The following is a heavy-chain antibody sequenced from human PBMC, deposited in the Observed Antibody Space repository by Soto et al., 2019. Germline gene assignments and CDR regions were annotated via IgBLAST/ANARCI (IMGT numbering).Heavy chain of an antibody. D-gene: IGHD3-10*01. J-gene: IGHJ4*02. CDR3: ARQSVGPYGSGSYFDY. V-gene: IGHV4-59*08. Sequence: QVQLQESGPGLVKPSETLSLTCTVSVGSISSYYWSWIRQPPGKGLEWIGYIYYSGSNNYNPSLKSRVTISVDTSNNQFSLKLSSVTTADTAVYYCARQSVGPYGSGSYFDYWGQGTLVTVSS. CDR1: VGSISSYY. CDR2: IYYSGSN.